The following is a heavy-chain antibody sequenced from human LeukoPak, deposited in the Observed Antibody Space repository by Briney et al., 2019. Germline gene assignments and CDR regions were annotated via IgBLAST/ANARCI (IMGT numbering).Heavy chain of an antibody. CDR3: TRLWDNGGSYYYYYYMDV. Sequence: GGSLRLSCAASGFTFSGSAMHWVRQASGKGLEWVGRIRSKANSYATAYAASVKGRFTISRDDSKNTAYLQMNSLKTEDTAVYYCTRLWDNGGSYYYYYYMDVWGKGTTVTISS. CDR1: GFTFSGSA. D-gene: IGHD1-26*01. J-gene: IGHJ6*03. V-gene: IGHV3-73*01. CDR2: IRSKANSYAT.